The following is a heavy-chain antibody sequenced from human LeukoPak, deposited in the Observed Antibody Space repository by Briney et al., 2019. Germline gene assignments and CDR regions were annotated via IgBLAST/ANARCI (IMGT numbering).Heavy chain of an antibody. J-gene: IGHJ6*02. CDR1: GGSISSGGYY. Sequence: SETLSLTCTVSGGSISSGGYYWSWIRQHPGKGLEWIGYIYYSGSTYYNPSLESRVTISVDTSKNQFSLKLSSVTAADTAVYYCARTQGENYYYYGMDVWGQGTTVTVSS. CDR3: ARTQGENYYYYGMDV. V-gene: IGHV4-31*03. CDR2: IYYSGST.